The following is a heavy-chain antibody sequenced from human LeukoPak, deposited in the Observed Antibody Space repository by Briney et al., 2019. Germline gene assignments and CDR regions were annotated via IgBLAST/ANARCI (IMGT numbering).Heavy chain of an antibody. CDR3: ARLFTSNSGWKPWDY. V-gene: IGHV4-39*01. D-gene: IGHD5-12*01. CDR2: IYQSGSS. J-gene: IGHJ4*02. CDR1: GGSISTSNYY. Sequence: DPSETLSLTCTVSGGSISTSNYYWGWIRQPPGQGLEWIGNIYQSGSSYYNPSLRSRVTISVDTSKNQFSLRLSSVTAADTAVYYCARLFTSNSGWKPWDYWGQGTLVTVSS.